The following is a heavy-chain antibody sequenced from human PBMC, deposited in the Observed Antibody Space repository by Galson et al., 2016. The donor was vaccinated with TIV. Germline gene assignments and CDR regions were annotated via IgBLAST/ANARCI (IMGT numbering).Heavy chain of an antibody. CDR2: IYDDGKK. J-gene: IGHJ6*02. V-gene: IGHV3-66*02. D-gene: IGHD2-21*01. Sequence: SLRLSCAASGLSVTDNSMTWVRQAPGLGLEWVALIYDDGKKMYADSVQGRFTISRDSSKNVLYLQMTSLRGDDTAVYFCARDRRHCGNECFLRYYYGMDVWGQGTAVTVSS. CDR3: ARDRRHCGNECFLRYYYGMDV. CDR1: GLSVTDNS.